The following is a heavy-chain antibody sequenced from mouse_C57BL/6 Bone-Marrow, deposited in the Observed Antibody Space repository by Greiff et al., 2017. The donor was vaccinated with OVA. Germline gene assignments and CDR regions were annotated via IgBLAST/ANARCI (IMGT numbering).Heavy chain of an antibody. CDR1: GYTFTSYG. J-gene: IGHJ2*01. V-gene: IGHV1-81*01. D-gene: IGHD1-1*01. Sequence: VQLQQSGAELARPGASVKLSCKASGYTFTSYGISWVKQRTGQGLEWIGNINPSNGGTNYNEKFKSKATLTVDKSSSTAYMQLSSLTSEDSAVYYCARTHYGSSYLYFDYWGQGTTLTVSS. CDR2: INPSNGGT. CDR3: ARTHYGSSYLYFDY.